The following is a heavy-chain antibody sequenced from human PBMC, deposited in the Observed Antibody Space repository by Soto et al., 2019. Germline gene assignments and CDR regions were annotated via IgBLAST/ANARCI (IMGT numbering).Heavy chain of an antibody. Sequence: GASVKVSCKASGYTFTSYDINWVRQATGQGLEWMGRMNPNSGNTGYAQKFQGKVTMTRNTSISTAYMELSSLRSEDTAVYYCARDSGYGPDDAFDIWGQGTMVTVSS. D-gene: IGHD5-12*01. CDR3: ARDSGYGPDDAFDI. V-gene: IGHV1-8*01. CDR2: MNPNSGNT. J-gene: IGHJ3*02. CDR1: GYTFTSYD.